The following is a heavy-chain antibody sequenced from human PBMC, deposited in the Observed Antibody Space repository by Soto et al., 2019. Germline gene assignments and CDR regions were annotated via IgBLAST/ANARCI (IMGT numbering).Heavy chain of an antibody. V-gene: IGHV4-31*03. J-gene: IGHJ6*02. D-gene: IGHD5-12*01. CDR1: GGSISSGGYY. CDR3: ASGLRSFYCYCYGMDV. CDR2: IYYSGST. Sequence: QVQLQESGPGLVKPAQTLSLTCTVSGGSISSGGYYWSWIRQHPGKGLEWIGYIYYSGSTYYNPSLKSRFTISVDTSKNQFSLKLSSVTAADTAVYYCASGLRSFYCYCYGMDVWGQGTTVTVSS.